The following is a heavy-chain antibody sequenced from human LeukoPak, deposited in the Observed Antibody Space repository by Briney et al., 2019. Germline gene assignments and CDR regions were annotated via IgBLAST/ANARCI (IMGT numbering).Heavy chain of an antibody. D-gene: IGHD3-3*01. CDR2: INHSGST. J-gene: IGHJ4*02. V-gene: IGHV4-34*01. CDR1: GGSFSGYY. CDR3: ARVGGFWSGYYTDY. Sequence: PSETLSLTCAVYGGSFSGYYWSWIRQPPGKGLEWIGEINHSGSTNYNLSLKSRVTISVDTSKNQFSLKLSSVTAADTAVYYCARVGGFWSGYYTDYWGQGTLVTVSS.